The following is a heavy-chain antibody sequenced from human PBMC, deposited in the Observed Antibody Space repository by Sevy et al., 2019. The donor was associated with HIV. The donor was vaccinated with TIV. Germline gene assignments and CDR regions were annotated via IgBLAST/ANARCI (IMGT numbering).Heavy chain of an antibody. CDR3: ASGGRHYYDSSGYYKFGTFDY. Sequence: SETLSLTCTVSGGSISSYYWSWIRQPPGKGLEWIGYIYYSGSTNYNPSLKSRVTISVDTSKNQFSLKLSSVTAADTAVYYCASGGRHYYDSSGYYKFGTFDYWGQGTLVTVSS. CDR2: IYYSGST. CDR1: GGSISSYY. J-gene: IGHJ4*02. V-gene: IGHV4-59*01. D-gene: IGHD3-22*01.